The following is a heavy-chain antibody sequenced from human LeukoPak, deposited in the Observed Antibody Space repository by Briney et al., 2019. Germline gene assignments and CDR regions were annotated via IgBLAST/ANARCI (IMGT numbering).Heavy chain of an antibody. V-gene: IGHV1-2*02. CDR1: GYTFTGYY. CDR2: INPNSGGT. Sequence: ASVKVSCKASGYTFTGYYMHWVRQAPGQGLEWMGWINPNSGGTNYAQKFQGRVTMTRDTSISTAYMELSRLRSDDTAVYYCARETYSSSWVFDDYWGQGTLVTVSS. CDR3: ARETYSSSWVFDDY. D-gene: IGHD6-6*01. J-gene: IGHJ4*02.